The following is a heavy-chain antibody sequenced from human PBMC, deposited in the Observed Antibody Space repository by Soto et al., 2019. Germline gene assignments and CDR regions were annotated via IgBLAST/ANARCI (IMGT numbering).Heavy chain of an antibody. J-gene: IGHJ4*02. V-gene: IGHV3-23*01. CDR3: AKGVTYYDILTGSNDRPYDY. CDR1: GFTFSSYA. D-gene: IGHD3-9*01. Sequence: GGSLRLSCAASGFTFSSYAMSWVRQAPGKGLEWVSAISGSGGSTYYADSVKGRFTISRDNSKNTLYLQMNSLRAEDTAVYYCAKGVTYYDILTGSNDRPYDYWGQGALVTVSS. CDR2: ISGSGGST.